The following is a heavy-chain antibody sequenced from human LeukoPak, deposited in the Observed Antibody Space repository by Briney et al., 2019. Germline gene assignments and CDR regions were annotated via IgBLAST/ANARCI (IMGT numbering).Heavy chain of an antibody. CDR2: INPNSGGT. D-gene: IGHD3-22*01. J-gene: IGHJ4*02. CDR3: ARAPYYYDFPDY. CDR1: GYMFTGYY. V-gene: IGHV1-2*02. Sequence: ASVKVSCKASGYMFTGYYMHWVRQAPGQGLEWMGWINPNSGGTNYAQKFQGRVTMTRDTSISTAYMELSSLRSDDTAVYYCARAPYYYDFPDYWGQGTLVTVSS.